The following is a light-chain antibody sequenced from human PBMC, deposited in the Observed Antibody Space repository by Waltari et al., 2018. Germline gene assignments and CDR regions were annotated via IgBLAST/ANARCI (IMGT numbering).Light chain of an antibody. CDR1: QSISNW. CDR3: QQYNISPYT. CDR2: KSF. V-gene: IGKV1-5*03. Sequence: DIQMTQPPSTLSASVGDRVTITCRASQSISNWFAWYQQKPGKAPKVLIYKSFSLESGVPSRFSGSGSETEFTLTISSLQPDDFATYYCQQYNISPYTFGQGTTLE. J-gene: IGKJ2*01.